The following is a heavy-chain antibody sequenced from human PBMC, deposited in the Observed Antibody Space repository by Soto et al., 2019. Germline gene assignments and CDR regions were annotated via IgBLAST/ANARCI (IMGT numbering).Heavy chain of an antibody. J-gene: IGHJ4*02. D-gene: IGHD3-10*01. Sequence: SETLSLTCNVSGGPIKTGDYYWNWIRQPPGKGLEWIGYVFYSGATNYSPSLKSRAAISMDTSKNQFSLSLTSVTAADTAVYYCARAGFSYGQLLFWGQGIRVTVSS. CDR3: ARAGFSYGQLLF. V-gene: IGHV4-30-4*01. CDR1: GGPIKTGDYY. CDR2: VFYSGAT.